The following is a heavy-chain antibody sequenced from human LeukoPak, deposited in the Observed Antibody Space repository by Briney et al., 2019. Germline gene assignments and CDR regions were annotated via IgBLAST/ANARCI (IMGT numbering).Heavy chain of an antibody. CDR3: SRGPIQLWVHNGVDV. CDR2: IRSKAYRETT. D-gene: IGHD5-18*01. CDR1: GFNFGDHA. V-gene: IGHV3-49*04. Sequence: GGSLRLSCTTSGFNFGDHAMTWVRQAPGQGLERDGFIRSKAYRETTEYAASVKGRFTISRDDSKSVVYLQMNSLKSEDTAVYYCSRGPIQLWVHNGVDVWGQGTTVTVSS. J-gene: IGHJ6*02.